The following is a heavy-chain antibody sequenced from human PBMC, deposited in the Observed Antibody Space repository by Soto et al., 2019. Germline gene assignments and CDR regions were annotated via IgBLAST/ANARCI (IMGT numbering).Heavy chain of an antibody. CDR1: GFTFSSYA. J-gene: IGHJ4*02. Sequence: AGGSLRLSCAASGFTFSSYAMSWVRQAPGKGLEWVSGIDGSGRNTYYADSVKGRFTISRDNSKNTLSVQMNGLRVEDTALYYCAKDGGSVCSGGTCYFQAPDYWGQGTLVTVSS. CDR2: IDGSGRNT. D-gene: IGHD2-15*01. CDR3: AKDGGSVCSGGTCYFQAPDY. V-gene: IGHV3-23*01.